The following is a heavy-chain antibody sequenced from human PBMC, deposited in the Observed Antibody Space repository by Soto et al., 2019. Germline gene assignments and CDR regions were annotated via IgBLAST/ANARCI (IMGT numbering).Heavy chain of an antibody. D-gene: IGHD6-19*01. V-gene: IGHV3-21*01. CDR2: ISSSSSYI. CDR3: ASGTIAVAGFDY. CDR1: GFTFSSYS. J-gene: IGHJ4*02. Sequence: EVQLVESGGGLVKPGGSLRLSCAASGFTFSSYSMNWVRQAPGKGLEWVSSISSSSSYIYYADSVKGRFTISRDNANNSLYLQMNSLRAEDTAVYYCASGTIAVAGFDYGGQGTLVTVSS.